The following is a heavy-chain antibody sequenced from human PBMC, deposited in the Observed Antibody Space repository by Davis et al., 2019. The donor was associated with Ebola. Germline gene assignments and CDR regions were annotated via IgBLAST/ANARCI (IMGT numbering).Heavy chain of an antibody. J-gene: IGHJ4*02. CDR2: ISGSGGST. V-gene: IGHV3-23*01. CDR1: GFTFRSYA. D-gene: IGHD2-21*02. Sequence: LSLTCAASGFTFRSYAMSWVRQAPGKGLEWVSAISGSGGSTYYADSVKGRFTISRDNSKNTLYLQMNSLRAEDTAVYYCAKIVVVTAIPHFDYWGQGTLVTVSS. CDR3: AKIVVVTAIPHFDY.